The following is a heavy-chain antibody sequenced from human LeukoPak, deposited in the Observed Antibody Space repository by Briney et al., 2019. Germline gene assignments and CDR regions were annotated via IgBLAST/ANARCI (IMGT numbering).Heavy chain of an antibody. V-gene: IGHV4-38-2*02. Sequence: PSETLSLTCTVSGYSISSGYYWGWIRPPPGKGLEWIGSIYHSGSTYYNPSLESRVTISVDTSRNQFSLKLSSVTAADTAVYYCARVSSGYSSSWTPYYFDYWGQGTLVTVSS. CDR3: ARVSSGYSSSWTPYYFDY. D-gene: IGHD6-13*01. CDR1: GYSISSGYY. J-gene: IGHJ4*02. CDR2: IYHSGST.